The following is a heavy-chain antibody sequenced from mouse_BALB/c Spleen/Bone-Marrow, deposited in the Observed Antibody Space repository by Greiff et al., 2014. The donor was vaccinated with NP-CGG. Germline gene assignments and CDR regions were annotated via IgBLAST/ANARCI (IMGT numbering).Heavy chain of an antibody. CDR2: INPSTGYT. CDR3: ARRLNWDWFAY. V-gene: IGHV1-7*01. D-gene: IGHD4-1*01. J-gene: IGHJ3*01. CDR1: GYTFTSYW. Sequence: QVQLQQSGAELAEPGASVKMSCKASGYTFTSYWMHWVKQRPGQGLEWIGYINPSTGYTDYNQKFKDKATLTADKSSSTAYMQLSSLTSEDSAVYYCARRLNWDWFAYWGQGTLVTVSA.